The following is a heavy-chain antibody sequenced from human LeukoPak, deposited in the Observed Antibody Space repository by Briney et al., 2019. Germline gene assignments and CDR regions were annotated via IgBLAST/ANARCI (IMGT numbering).Heavy chain of an antibody. D-gene: IGHD3-22*01. J-gene: IGHJ3*02. CDR2: MYYSGST. CDR3: ARDRGRYDSSGSHSDDAFDI. V-gene: IGHV4-59*01. Sequence: SETLSLTCTVSGDSITSYYWSWIRQPPGKGLEWIGYMYYSGSTNYNPSLKSRVTISVDTSNNQFSLKLSSVTAADTAVYYCARDRGRYDSSGSHSDDAFDIWGQGTMVTVSS. CDR1: GDSITSYY.